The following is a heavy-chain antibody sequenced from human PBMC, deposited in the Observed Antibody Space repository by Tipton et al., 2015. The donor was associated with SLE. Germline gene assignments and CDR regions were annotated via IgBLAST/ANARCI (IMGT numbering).Heavy chain of an antibody. Sequence: TLSLTCTVSGGSIRSGGYFWSWIRQHPGKGLEWIGDIQFSGSTYYNPSLKSRVSISVDTSKNQFSLKLSSVTAADTAVYYCARCSTRHYYYYYMDVWGQGTLVTVSS. V-gene: IGHV4-31*03. CDR3: ARCSTRHYYYYYMDV. J-gene: IGHJ6*03. D-gene: IGHD2-2*01. CDR1: GGSIRSGGYF. CDR2: IQFSGST.